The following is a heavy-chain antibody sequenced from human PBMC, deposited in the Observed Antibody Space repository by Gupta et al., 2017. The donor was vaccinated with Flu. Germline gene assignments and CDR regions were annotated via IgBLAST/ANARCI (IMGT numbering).Heavy chain of an antibody. CDR1: GFVFSSYA. D-gene: IGHD3-9*01. CDR3: AKSILSTPGRYFYCDV. J-gene: IGHJ2*01. V-gene: IGHV3-23*01. CDR2: LSGSGADT. Sequence: GGLVQPAESLRLSRAAPGFVFSSYAMTWVRQAPGKGLDWVPTLSGSGADTFHADSVKGRFTISRDNSKNTLSWQMRSQRAGDTAVYFCAKSILSTPGRYFYCDVWGRGTLVTVSS.